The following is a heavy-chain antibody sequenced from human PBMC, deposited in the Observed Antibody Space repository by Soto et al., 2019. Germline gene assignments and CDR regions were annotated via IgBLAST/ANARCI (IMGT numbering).Heavy chain of an antibody. CDR1: GFTFDTYA. J-gene: IGHJ4*02. V-gene: IGHV3-23*01. CDR2: ITGRGGST. Sequence: EVQLLEAGGGLVQPGGSLRLSCAASGFTFDTYAMSWVRQAPGKGLEWVSGITGRGGSTDYADSVKGRFTISRDTSRTTLYLQMSRLSVEATAIYYCAIESRTSSQFDYWGQGTLVTVSS. D-gene: IGHD1-7*01. CDR3: AIESRTSSQFDY.